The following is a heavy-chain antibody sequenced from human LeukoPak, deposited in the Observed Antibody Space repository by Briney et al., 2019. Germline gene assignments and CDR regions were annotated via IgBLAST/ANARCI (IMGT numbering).Heavy chain of an antibody. D-gene: IGHD4-17*01. CDR2: ISSSSSTI. Sequence: GGSLRLSCAASGFTFSSYGMNWVRQAPGKGLEWVSYISSSSSTIYYADSVKGRFTISRDNAKNSLYLQMNSLRAEDTAVYYCARRGFDGDYGYYYYGMDVWGQGTTVTVSS. J-gene: IGHJ6*02. V-gene: IGHV3-48*04. CDR1: GFTFSSYG. CDR3: ARRGFDGDYGYYYYGMDV.